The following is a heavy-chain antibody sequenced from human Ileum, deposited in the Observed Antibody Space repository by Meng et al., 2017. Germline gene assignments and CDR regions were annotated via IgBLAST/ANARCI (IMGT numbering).Heavy chain of an antibody. D-gene: IGHD1-26*01. V-gene: IGHV3-74*01. CDR2: IKPDGTSG. CDR3: ARGVSDRYGYFDL. CDR1: GFSFSDYW. Sequence: VEAGGVLVQPGESLRLSCTTSGFSFSDYWMHWVRQAPGKGLVWVSRIKPDGTSGFYADSVRGRFTISRDNTGNTLYLQLNSLRDEDTAVYYCARGVSDRYGYFDLWGRGTLVTVS. J-gene: IGHJ2*01.